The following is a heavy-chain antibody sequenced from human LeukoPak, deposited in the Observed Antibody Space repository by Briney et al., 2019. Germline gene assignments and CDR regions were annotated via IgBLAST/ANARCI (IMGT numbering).Heavy chain of an antibody. V-gene: IGHV4-39*01. D-gene: IGHD2-15*01. J-gene: IGHJ5*02. CDR2: IYYSGST. CDR1: GGSISSSNYY. CDR3: ARLDGYCSGGSCYSVSFVDP. Sequence: PSETLSLTCTVSGGSISSSNYYWGWIRQPPGKGLEWTGSIYYSGSTYYNPSLKSRVTISVDTSKNQFSLKLSSVTAADTAVYYCARLDGYCSGGSCYSVSFVDPWGQGTLVTVSS.